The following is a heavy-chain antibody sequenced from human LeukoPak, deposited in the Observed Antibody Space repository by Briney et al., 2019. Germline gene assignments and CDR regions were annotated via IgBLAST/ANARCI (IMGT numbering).Heavy chain of an antibody. V-gene: IGHV3-43D*03. Sequence: GGSLRLSCVVSGFPFDDYGMLWVRHAPGKGMEWVSFISWHGETSYYSDSVKGRFTISRDSSKDSLYLQMNRLRTEATRFYYCAKDFGPRGVGATPQYWGRGTLVTVPS. CDR1: GFPFDDYG. J-gene: IGHJ4*02. CDR3: AKDFGPRGVGATPQY. D-gene: IGHD1-26*01. CDR2: ISWHGETS.